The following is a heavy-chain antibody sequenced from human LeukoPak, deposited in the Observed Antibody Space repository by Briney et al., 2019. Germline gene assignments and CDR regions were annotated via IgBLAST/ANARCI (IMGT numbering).Heavy chain of an antibody. CDR3: ATGASCAY. V-gene: IGHV3-7*01. J-gene: IGHJ4*02. D-gene: IGHD3-16*01. CDR2: IKQDGGDK. CDR1: GFTFSNYW. Sequence: GSLRLSCAASGFTFSNYWMTWLRPAPGKGLEWVANIKQDGGDKYYVDSVKGRFTISRDNARNSLYLQMNSLRAEDTAVYYCATGASCAYWGQGTLVTVSP.